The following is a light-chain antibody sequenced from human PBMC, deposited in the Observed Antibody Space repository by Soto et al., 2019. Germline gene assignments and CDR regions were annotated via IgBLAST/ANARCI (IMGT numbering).Light chain of an antibody. Sequence: QSVLTQPPSASGSPGQSVTISWTGTSGDVGGYNSVSWYQQHPGKAPKLMISEVSKRPSGVPDRFSGSKSGNTASLTVSGLQAEDEADYYCSSYAVNDNLVFGGGTKLTVL. CDR1: SGDVGGYNS. CDR2: EVS. J-gene: IGLJ2*01. CDR3: SSYAVNDNLV. V-gene: IGLV2-8*01.